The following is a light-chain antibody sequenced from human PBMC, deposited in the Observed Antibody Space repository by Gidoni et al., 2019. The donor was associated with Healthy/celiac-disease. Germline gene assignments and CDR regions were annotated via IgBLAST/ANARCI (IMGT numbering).Light chain of an antibody. CDR1: QSGSDY. J-gene: IGKJ1*01. V-gene: IGKV3-11*01. CDR2: DDS. Sequence: PFSLSPGESAPCSCRASQSGSDYLAWYQHKPGQAPMLLIYDDSNSATGIPGRFSGRFAGTDSTLTISSLDPDYFVVYYCQQRSNWLGTFXQXTKVEIK. CDR3: QQRSNWLGT.